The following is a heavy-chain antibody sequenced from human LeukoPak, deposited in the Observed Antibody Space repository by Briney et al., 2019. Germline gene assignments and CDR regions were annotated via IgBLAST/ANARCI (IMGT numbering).Heavy chain of an antibody. CDR1: GGSINSYY. Sequence: SETLSITCTVSGGSINSYYWSWIRQPAGKGLEWIGRIYSSGSTNYNPSLKSRVSMSVDTSKNQFSLKLTSVTAADTAVYYCARGGKATVVTMWGQGILVTVSS. CDR2: IYSSGST. CDR3: ARGGKATVVTM. D-gene: IGHD4-23*01. V-gene: IGHV4-4*07. J-gene: IGHJ4*02.